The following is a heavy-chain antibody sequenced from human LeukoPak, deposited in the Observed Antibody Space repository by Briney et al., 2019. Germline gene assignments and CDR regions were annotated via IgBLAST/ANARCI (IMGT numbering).Heavy chain of an antibody. Sequence: SETLSLTCTVSGVSISTYSWSWIRQPPGKGLEWIGYISYSGSTSYNPSLKSRVTISVDTSKNQFSLKLSSVTAADTAVYYCARDYVWGSYPLWGQGTLVTVSS. V-gene: IGHV4-59*01. CDR3: ARDYVWGSYPL. D-gene: IGHD3-16*02. CDR1: GVSISTYS. CDR2: ISYSGST. J-gene: IGHJ4*02.